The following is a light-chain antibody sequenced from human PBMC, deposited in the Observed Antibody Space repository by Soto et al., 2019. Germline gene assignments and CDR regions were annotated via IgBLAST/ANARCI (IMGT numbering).Light chain of an antibody. CDR1: SSDVESYNL. CDR3: CSYAGSYTLYV. J-gene: IGLJ1*01. CDR2: DVS. Sequence: SALTQPASGSGSPGQSITISCTGTSSDVESYNLVSWYQQHPGKAPKVMIYDVSKRPSGVPDRFSGSKSGNTASLTLSGLQAEDEADYYCCSYAGSYTLYVFGTGTKVTVL. V-gene: IGLV2-14*02.